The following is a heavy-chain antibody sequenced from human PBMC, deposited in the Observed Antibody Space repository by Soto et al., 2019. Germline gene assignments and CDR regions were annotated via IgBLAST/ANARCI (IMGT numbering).Heavy chain of an antibody. CDR3: AGRYCPNGVCYTNYYYYLDV. CDR1: GFTFSTYA. Sequence: EVQLLDSGGGLVQPGGSLRLSCAASGFTFSTYAMTWVRQAPGKGLEWVSTLTPSGGNTYYADSVQGRFTISRENSMNTLYLQMNSLRAEETAVYYCAGRYCPNGVCYTNYYYYLDVWGEGTTVTVSS. J-gene: IGHJ6*03. V-gene: IGHV3-23*01. CDR2: LTPSGGNT. D-gene: IGHD2-8*01.